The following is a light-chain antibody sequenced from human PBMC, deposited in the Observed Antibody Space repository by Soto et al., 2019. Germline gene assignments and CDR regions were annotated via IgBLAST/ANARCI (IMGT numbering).Light chain of an antibody. CDR2: DVS. Sequence: QSALTQPASVSGSPGQSITIPYTGTSSDVGGYNYVSWYQQHPGKAPKLMIYDVSNRPSGVSNRFSGSKSGNTASLTISGLQAEDEADYYCSSYTSSSTLVFGGGTKLTVL. J-gene: IGLJ2*01. CDR3: SSYTSSSTLV. CDR1: SSDVGGYNY. V-gene: IGLV2-14*01.